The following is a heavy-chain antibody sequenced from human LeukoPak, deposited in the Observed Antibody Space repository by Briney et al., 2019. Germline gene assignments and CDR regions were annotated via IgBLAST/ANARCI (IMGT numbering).Heavy chain of an antibody. Sequence: VASVEVSCKASGYTFTSYGISWVRQAPGQGLEWMGWISAYNGNTNYAQKLQGRVTMTTDTSTSTAYMELRSLRSDDTAVYYCARDQTAGGYSYGYAGDYWGQGTLVTVSS. V-gene: IGHV1-18*01. J-gene: IGHJ4*02. CDR3: ARDQTAGGYSYGYAGDY. CDR2: ISAYNGNT. D-gene: IGHD5-18*01. CDR1: GYTFTSYG.